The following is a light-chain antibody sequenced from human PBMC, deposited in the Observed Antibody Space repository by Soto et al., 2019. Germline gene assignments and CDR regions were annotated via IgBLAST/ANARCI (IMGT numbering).Light chain of an antibody. V-gene: IGKV3-20*01. CDR2: GAS. Sequence: EIVLTQSPGTLSLSPGERATLSCRASQSVSNNFLAWYQQKPGQAPRLLIHGASTRASGIPASVSGSGSGAAFILTISRLEPEDFAVYYWQQYGSSPVTFGQGTRLDIK. CDR3: QQYGSSPVT. J-gene: IGKJ5*01. CDR1: QSVSNNF.